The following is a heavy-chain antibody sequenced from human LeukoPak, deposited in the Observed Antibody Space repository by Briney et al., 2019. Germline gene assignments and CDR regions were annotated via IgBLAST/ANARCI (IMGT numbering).Heavy chain of an antibody. Sequence: GRSLRLSCAASGFTFDDYAMHWVRQAPGKGLEWVSGISWNSGSIGYADSVKGRFTISRDNAKNSLYLQMNSLRAEDTALYYCAKDIRYSGYDYFDYRGQGTLVTVSS. J-gene: IGHJ4*02. D-gene: IGHD5-12*01. CDR3: AKDIRYSGYDYFDY. CDR1: GFTFDDYA. CDR2: ISWNSGSI. V-gene: IGHV3-9*01.